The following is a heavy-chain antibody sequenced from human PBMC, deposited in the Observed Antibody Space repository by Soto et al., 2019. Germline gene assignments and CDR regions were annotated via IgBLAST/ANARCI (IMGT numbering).Heavy chain of an antibody. J-gene: IGHJ5*02. Sequence: ASETLSLTCTVSGDSISKTNWWSWVRQPPGKGLEWIGEIHQSGSTNYSPSLKGRVTISVDNSKNQFSLKLRSVTAADTAVYYCARYSGSYSRWFDPWGQGTLVTVSS. CDR3: ARYSGSYSRWFDP. CDR1: GDSISKTNW. CDR2: IHQSGST. V-gene: IGHV4-4*02. D-gene: IGHD1-26*01.